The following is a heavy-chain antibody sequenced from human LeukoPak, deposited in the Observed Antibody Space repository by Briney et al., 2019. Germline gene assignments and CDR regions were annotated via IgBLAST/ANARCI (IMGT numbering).Heavy chain of an antibody. D-gene: IGHD2-21*02. CDR2: INYSGST. V-gene: IGHV4-59*01. J-gene: IGHJ6*03. CDR3: ARDRVVVTARGPYYYYYYMDV. CDR1: GVSISSYY. Sequence: SETLSLTCTVSGVSISSYYWSWIRQPPGKGLEWIAYINYSGSTKYNPSPRSRLTISVDTSKNQFCLKLRSVTAADTAVYSCARDRVVVTARGPYYYYYYMDVWGKGTTVTISS.